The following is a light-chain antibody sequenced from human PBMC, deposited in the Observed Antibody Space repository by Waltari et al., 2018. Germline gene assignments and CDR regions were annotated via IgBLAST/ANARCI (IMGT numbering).Light chain of an antibody. Sequence: QSALTQPASVSGSPGQSITISCTGTSNDVGGYNYVSWYQQPPGKAPKLMIYDVSDRPSGFSNRFSGSKSGNTASLTISGLQAEDEAEYYCTSYATGSSYIFGGGTKVTVL. V-gene: IGLV2-14*03. CDR2: DVS. J-gene: IGLJ1*01. CDR1: SNDVGGYNY. CDR3: TSYATGSSYI.